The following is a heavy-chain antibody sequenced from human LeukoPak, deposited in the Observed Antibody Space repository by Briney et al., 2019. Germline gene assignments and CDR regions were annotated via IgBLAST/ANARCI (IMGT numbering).Heavy chain of an antibody. CDR1: GYTFTSYG. Sequence: GASVKVSCKASGYTFTSYGISWVRQAPGQGLEWMGWISAYNGNTNYAQKLQGRVTMTTDTSTSTAYMELRSLRSDDTAVYYCARKDYGSGSYYWFDYWGQGTLVTVSS. D-gene: IGHD3-10*01. CDR2: ISAYNGNT. CDR3: ARKDYGSGSYYWFDY. J-gene: IGHJ4*02. V-gene: IGHV1-18*01.